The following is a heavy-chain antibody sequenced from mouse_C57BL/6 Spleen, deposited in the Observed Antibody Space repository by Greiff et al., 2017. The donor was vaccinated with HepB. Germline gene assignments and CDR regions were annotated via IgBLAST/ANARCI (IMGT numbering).Heavy chain of an antibody. CDR3: ARGVVARYYAMDY. CDR1: GYTFTSYW. CDR2: INPSSGYT. D-gene: IGHD1-1*01. Sequence: QVQLKQSGAELAKPGASVKLSCKASGYTFTSYWMHWVKQRPGQGLEWIGYINPSSGYTKYNQKFKDKATLTADKSSSTAYMQLSSLTYEDSAVYYCARGVVARYYAMDYWGQGTSVTVSS. V-gene: IGHV1-7*01. J-gene: IGHJ4*01.